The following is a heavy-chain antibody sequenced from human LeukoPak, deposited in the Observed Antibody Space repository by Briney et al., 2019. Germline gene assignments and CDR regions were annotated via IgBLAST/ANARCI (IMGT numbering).Heavy chain of an antibody. CDR2: INHSGST. CDR1: GGSFSGYY. D-gene: IGHD2-15*01. CDR3: ARKTYCSGGRCYGENWFDP. Sequence: SETLSLTCAVYGGSFSGYYWSWIRQPPGKGLEWIGEINHSGSTNYNPSLESRVTISVDTSKNEIYLTLSSVTAADTAIYYCARKTYCSGGRCYGENWFDPWGQGTLVTVSS. V-gene: IGHV4-34*01. J-gene: IGHJ5*02.